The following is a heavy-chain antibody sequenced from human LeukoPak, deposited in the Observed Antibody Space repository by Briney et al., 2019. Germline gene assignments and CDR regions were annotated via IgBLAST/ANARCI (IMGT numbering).Heavy chain of an antibody. V-gene: IGHV3-23*01. CDR2: ISGSGGST. D-gene: IGHD3-22*01. CDR3: AKERHRITMIVVVTYFDY. Sequence: GGSLRLSCAASGFSFSTYSMIWVRQAPGKGLEWVSAISGSGGSTYYADSVKGRFTISRDNSKNTLYLQMNSLRAEDTAVYYCAKERHRITMIVVVTYFDYWGQGTLVAVSS. CDR1: GFSFSTYS. J-gene: IGHJ4*02.